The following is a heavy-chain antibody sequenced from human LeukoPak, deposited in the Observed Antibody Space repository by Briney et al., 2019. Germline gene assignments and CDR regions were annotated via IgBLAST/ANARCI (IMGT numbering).Heavy chain of an antibody. V-gene: IGHV3-21*01. D-gene: IGHD3-3*01. CDR1: GFTFSSYS. CDR3: ARARDFWSGYYTWFDY. Sequence: PGGSLRLSCAASGFTFSSYSMNWVRQAPGKGLEGVSSISSSSSYIYYADSVKGRFTISRDNAKNSLYLQMNSLRAEDTAVYYCARARDFWSGYYTWFDYWGQGTLVTVSS. CDR2: ISSSSSYI. J-gene: IGHJ4*02.